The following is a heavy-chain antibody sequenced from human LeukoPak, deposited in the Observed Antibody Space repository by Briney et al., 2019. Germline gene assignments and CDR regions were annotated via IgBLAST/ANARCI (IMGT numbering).Heavy chain of an antibody. D-gene: IGHD3-22*01. J-gene: IGHJ4*02. CDR1: GFTFSSYA. CDR3: AKHDYHDSSGPTFDY. V-gene: IGHV3-23*01. Sequence: GGSLRLSCAASGFTFSSYAMSWVRQAPGKGLEWVSAIGGSGANTYNVDSMKGRFTISRDNSKNTLCLQMSSLRAEDTAVYYCAKHDYHDSSGPTFDYWGQGTLVSVSS. CDR2: IGGSGANT.